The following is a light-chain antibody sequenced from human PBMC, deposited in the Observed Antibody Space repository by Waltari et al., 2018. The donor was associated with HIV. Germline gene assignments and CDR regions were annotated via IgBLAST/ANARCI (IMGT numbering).Light chain of an antibody. CDR3: ASWDDSLNGPV. J-gene: IGLJ2*01. Sequence: QSVLTPPPSTSGTPGQRVTISCSGSRSNIGRNTVSWFQQLPGKAPKVLIYGKNQRPSGVPDRFSGSKSGTSASLAIGGLQSEDEADYYCASWDDSLNGPVFGGGTTLTVL. V-gene: IGLV1-44*01. CDR1: RSNIGRNT. CDR2: GKN.